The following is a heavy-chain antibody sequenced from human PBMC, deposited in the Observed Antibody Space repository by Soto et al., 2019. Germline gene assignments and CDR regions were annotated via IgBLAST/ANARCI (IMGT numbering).Heavy chain of an antibody. CDR1: GYTFTSYA. D-gene: IGHD1-1*01. CDR3: ARDMEYYYYYYGMDV. Sequence: VKVSCKASGYTFTSYAMHWVRQAPGQRLEWMGWINAGNGNTKYSQKFQGRVTITRDTSASTAYMELSSLRSEDTAVYYCARDMEYYYYYYGMDVWGQGTTVTVSS. CDR2: INAGNGNT. V-gene: IGHV1-3*01. J-gene: IGHJ6*02.